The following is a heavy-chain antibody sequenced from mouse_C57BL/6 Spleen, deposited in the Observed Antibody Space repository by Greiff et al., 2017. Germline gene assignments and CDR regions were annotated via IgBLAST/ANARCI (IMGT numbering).Heavy chain of an antibody. CDR1: GYTFTRYD. D-gene: IGHD2-4*01. J-gene: IGHJ2*01. CDR2: IYPRDGST. Sequence: QVQLKQSGPELVKPGASVKLSCKASGYTFTRYDIHWVKQRPGQGLAWIGWIYPRDGSTKYNEKFKGKATLTVDTSSSTAYMELHSLTSEDSAVYFCANDYDVDYWGQGTTLTVSS. V-gene: IGHV1-85*01. CDR3: ANDYDVDY.